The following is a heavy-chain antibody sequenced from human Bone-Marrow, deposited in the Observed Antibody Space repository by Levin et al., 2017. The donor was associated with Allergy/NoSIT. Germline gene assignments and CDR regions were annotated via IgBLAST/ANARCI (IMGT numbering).Heavy chain of an antibody. D-gene: IGHD5-24*01. J-gene: IGHJ3*01. CDR2: VTHTGST. V-gene: IGHV4-34*01. CDR3: ARGTPRRDDAFDL. Sequence: SETLSLSCVAKGGSFSGFYWSWIRQPPGRGLEWVGEVTHTGSTFYNPSLESRVTISVDASKNEFFLSLTAVTAADTAVYFCARGTPRRDDAFDLWGQGTMVTISS. CDR1: GGSFSGFY.